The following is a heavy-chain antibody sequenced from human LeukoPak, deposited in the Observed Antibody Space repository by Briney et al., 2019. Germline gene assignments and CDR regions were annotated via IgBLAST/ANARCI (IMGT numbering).Heavy chain of an antibody. D-gene: IGHD3-22*01. J-gene: IGHJ4*02. CDR3: AKGVNYYDSSGYGQ. Sequence: GGSLRLSCAASGFTFSSYFSSYAMSWVRQAPGKGLEWVSGISGSGGSTYYADPVKGRFTISRDNSKNTQYLQMSSLRAEDTAVYYCAKGVNYYDSSGYGQWGQGTLVTVSS. CDR1: GFTFSSYFSSYA. CDR2: ISGSGGST. V-gene: IGHV3-23*01.